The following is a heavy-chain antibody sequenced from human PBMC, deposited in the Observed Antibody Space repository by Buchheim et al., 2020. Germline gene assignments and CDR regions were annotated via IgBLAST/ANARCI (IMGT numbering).Heavy chain of an antibody. V-gene: IGHV3-30*18. D-gene: IGHD3-10*01. J-gene: IGHJ4*02. CDR2: ISYDGSNK. CDR3: AKDLYYYGSGSSRAGY. CDR1: GFTFSSYG. Sequence: QVQLVESGGGVVQPGRSLRLSCAASGFTFSSYGMHWVRQAPGKGLEWVAVISYDGSNKYYADSVKGRFTISRDNSKKTLYLQMNSLRAEDTAVYYCAKDLYYYGSGSSRAGYWGQGTL.